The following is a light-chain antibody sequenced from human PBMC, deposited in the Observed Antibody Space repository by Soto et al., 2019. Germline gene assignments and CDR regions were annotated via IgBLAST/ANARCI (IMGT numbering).Light chain of an antibody. CDR3: TSYTTSNTLYV. V-gene: IGLV2-14*01. J-gene: IGLJ1*01. CDR1: SSDVGGYIY. Sequence: QSVLTQPDSVSGSPGQSITISCNGTSSDVGGYIYVSWYQQHPGKAPKLIIYEVTNRPSGVSDRFSGSKSGNTASLTISGLQAEDEGDYYCTSYTTSNTLYVFGTGTKVTVL. CDR2: EVT.